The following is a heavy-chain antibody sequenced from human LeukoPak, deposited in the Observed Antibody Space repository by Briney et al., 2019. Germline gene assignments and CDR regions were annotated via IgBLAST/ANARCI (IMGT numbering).Heavy chain of an antibody. CDR1: GFTFSSYE. CDR2: ISSSGSTI. V-gene: IGHV3-48*03. CDR3: ARAGVHYYDSSGYYYVHAFDI. D-gene: IGHD3-22*01. J-gene: IGHJ3*02. Sequence: GGSLRLSCAASGFTFSSYEMNWVRQAPGKGLEWVSYISSSGSTIYYADSVKGRFTISRDNAKNSLYLQMNSLRAEDTAVYYCARAGVHYYDSSGYYYVHAFDIWGQGTMVTVSS.